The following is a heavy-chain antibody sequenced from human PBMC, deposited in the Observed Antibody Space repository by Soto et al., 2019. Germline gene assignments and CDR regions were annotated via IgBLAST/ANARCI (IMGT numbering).Heavy chain of an antibody. D-gene: IGHD3-3*01. CDR2: INSDGSST. CDR3: ARDIHRYDFWSGYYEVWRAFDI. CDR1: GFTFSSYW. V-gene: IGHV3-74*01. Sequence: EVQLVESGGGLVQPGGSLRLSCAASGFTFSSYWMHWVRQAPGKGLVWVSRINSDGSSTSYADSVKGRFTISRDNAKNTLYLQMNSLRAEDTAVYYCARDIHRYDFWSGYYEVWRAFDIWGQWTMVTVSS. J-gene: IGHJ3*02.